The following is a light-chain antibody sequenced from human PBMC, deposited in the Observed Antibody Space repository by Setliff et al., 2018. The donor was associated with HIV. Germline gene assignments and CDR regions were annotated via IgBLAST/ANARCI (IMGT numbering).Light chain of an antibody. V-gene: IGLV2-14*01. CDR2: EVI. J-gene: IGLJ1*01. CDR3: SSYTSSSTLSYV. Sequence: QSALTQPASVSGSPGQSITISCTGTSSDIGVSKYVSWYQQHPGRAPKLMIFEVINRPSGVSDRFSGSKSGNTASLTISGLQAEDEADYYCSSYTSSSTLSYVFGTGTKVTVL. CDR1: SSDIGVSKY.